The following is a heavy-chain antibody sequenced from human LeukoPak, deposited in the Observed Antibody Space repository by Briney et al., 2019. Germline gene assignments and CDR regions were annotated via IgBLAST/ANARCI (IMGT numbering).Heavy chain of an antibody. CDR3: ARVKDFDY. Sequence: GGSLRLSCAASAFSNYYMSWIRQAPGKGLEWVSYISSSGTTIYYADSVKGRFTISRDNAKNSLYLQMNSLRAEDTAVYYCARVKDFDYWGQGTLVTVSS. J-gene: IGHJ4*02. CDR1: AFSNYY. CDR2: ISSSGTTI. V-gene: IGHV3-11*01.